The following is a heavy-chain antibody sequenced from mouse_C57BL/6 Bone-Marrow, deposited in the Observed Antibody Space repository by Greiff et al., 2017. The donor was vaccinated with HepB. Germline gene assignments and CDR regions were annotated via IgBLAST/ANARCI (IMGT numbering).Heavy chain of an antibody. V-gene: IGHV5-4*01. D-gene: IGHD2-4*01. CDR3: ARDRGLRPHYFDY. J-gene: IGHJ2*01. CDR1: GFTFSSYA. Sequence: EVQGVESRGGLVKPGGSLKLSCAASGFTFSSYAMSWVRQTPEKRLEWVATISDGGSYTYYPDNVKGRFTISRDNAKNNLYLQMSHLKSEDTAMYYCARDRGLRPHYFDYWGQGTTLTVSS. CDR2: ISDGGSYT.